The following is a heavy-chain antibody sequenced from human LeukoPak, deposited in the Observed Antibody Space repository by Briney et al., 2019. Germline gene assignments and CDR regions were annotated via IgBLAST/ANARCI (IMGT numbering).Heavy chain of an antibody. CDR2: ISGSAGST. D-gene: IGHD6-19*01. CDR1: GFTFSSYA. J-gene: IGHJ3*02. V-gene: IGHV3-23*01. Sequence: GGSLRLSCAASGFTFSSYAMSWVRQAPGKGLEWVSAISGSAGSTYYADSVKGRFTISRDNSKNTLYLQMNSLRAEDTAVYYCAKGKGYSSAWNAFDIWGQGTMVTVSS. CDR3: AKGKGYSSAWNAFDI.